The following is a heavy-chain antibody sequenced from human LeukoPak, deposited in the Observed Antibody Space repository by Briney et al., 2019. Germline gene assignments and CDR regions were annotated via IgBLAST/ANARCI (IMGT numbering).Heavy chain of an antibody. CDR1: GFTFSSYD. V-gene: IGHV3-23*01. D-gene: IGHD2-15*01. J-gene: IGHJ6*03. CDR2: ISGSGDST. CDR3: AKDVVRSQGSNYYYKDV. Sequence: GGSLRLSCAPSGFTFSSYDMSWVRQAPGKGLEWVSAISGSGDSTYYADSVKGRFTISRDNSKNTLYLQMNSLRAEDTAVYYCAKDVVRSQGSNYYYKDVWGKGPTVTVSS.